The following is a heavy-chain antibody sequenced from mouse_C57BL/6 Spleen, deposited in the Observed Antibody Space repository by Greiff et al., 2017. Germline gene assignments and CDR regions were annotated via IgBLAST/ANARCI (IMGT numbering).Heavy chain of an antibody. CDR1: GYTFTDYY. Sequence: VQLQQSGPELVKPGASVKISCKASGYTFTDYYMNWVKQSHGKSLEWIGDINPNNGGIYYNQKFKGKATLTVDKSSSTAYMELRSLTSEDSAVYYCAREGSRPFAYWGQGTLVTVSA. D-gene: IGHD3-3*01. V-gene: IGHV1-26*01. J-gene: IGHJ3*01. CDR2: INPNNGGI. CDR3: AREGSRPFAY.